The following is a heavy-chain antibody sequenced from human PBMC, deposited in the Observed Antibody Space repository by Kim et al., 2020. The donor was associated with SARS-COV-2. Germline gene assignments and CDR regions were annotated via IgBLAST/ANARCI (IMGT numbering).Heavy chain of an antibody. D-gene: IGHD2-21*02. J-gene: IGHJ4*02. Sequence: SETLSLTCAVYGGSFSGYYWSWIRQPPGKGLEWIGEINHSGSTNYNPSLKSRVTISVDTSKNQFSLKLSSVTAADTAVYYCARASTYCGGDCYFDYWCQG. CDR2: INHSGST. V-gene: IGHV4-34*01. CDR3: ARASTYCGGDCYFDY. CDR1: GGSFSGYY.